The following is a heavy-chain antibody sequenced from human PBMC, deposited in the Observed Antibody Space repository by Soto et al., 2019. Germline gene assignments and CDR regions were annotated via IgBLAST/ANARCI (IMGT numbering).Heavy chain of an antibody. CDR2: IWNDGNGY. CDR1: GFTFNNYG. Sequence: GGSLRLSCAASGFTFNNYGMHWVRQAPGKGLEWVAVIWNDGNGYYYANSVKGRFTISRDNSKNTLYLQMSSLRAEDTAVYYCARDQSGSTFDYWGQGTLVTVSS. CDR3: ARDQSGSTFDY. D-gene: IGHD5-12*01. V-gene: IGHV3-33*01. J-gene: IGHJ4*02.